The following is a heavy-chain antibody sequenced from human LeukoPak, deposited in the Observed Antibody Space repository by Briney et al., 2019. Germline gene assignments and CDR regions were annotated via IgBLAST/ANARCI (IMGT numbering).Heavy chain of an antibody. Sequence: ASVKVSCKASGGTFSSYAISWVRQAPGQGLEWMGRIIPILGIANYAQKFQGRVTITADKSTSTAYMELSSLRSEDTAVYYCARDKSDGYNDSSGYLCYWGQGTLATVSS. V-gene: IGHV1-69*04. CDR1: GGTFSSYA. CDR2: IIPILGIA. CDR3: ARDKSDGYNDSSGYLCY. J-gene: IGHJ4*02. D-gene: IGHD3-22*01.